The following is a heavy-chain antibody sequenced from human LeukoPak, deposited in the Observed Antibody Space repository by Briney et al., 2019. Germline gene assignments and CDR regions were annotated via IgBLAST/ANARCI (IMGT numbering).Heavy chain of an antibody. CDR2: IRSKAYGGTT. CDR3: TREDYYGMDV. V-gene: IGHV3-49*04. CDR1: GFTFSSYA. Sequence: GGSLRLSCAASGFTFSSYAMHWVRQAPGKGLEWVGFIRSKAYGGTTEYAASVKGRFTISRDDSKSIAYLQMNSLKTEDTAVYYCTREDYYGMDVWGQGTTVTVSS. J-gene: IGHJ6*02.